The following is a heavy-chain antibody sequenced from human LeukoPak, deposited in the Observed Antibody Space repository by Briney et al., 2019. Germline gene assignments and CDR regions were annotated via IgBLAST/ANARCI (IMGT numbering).Heavy chain of an antibody. Sequence: SETLSLTCTVSGGSISSGGYYWSWIRQPPGKGLEWIGYIYHSGSTYYNPSLKSRVTISVDTSKNQFSLKLSSVTAADTAVYYCASKQWFGELGTRGFDPWGQGTLVTVSS. CDR1: GGSISSGGYY. CDR3: ASKQWFGELGTRGFDP. V-gene: IGHV4-30-2*01. CDR2: IYHSGST. J-gene: IGHJ5*02. D-gene: IGHD3-10*01.